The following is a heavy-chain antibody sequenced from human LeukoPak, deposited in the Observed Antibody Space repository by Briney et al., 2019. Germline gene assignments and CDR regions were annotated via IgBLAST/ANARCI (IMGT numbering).Heavy chain of an antibody. J-gene: IGHJ6*02. CDR3: AREMPTGGRYPFGMDV. CDR1: GFTFSSYS. CDR2: ISSSSSYI. Sequence: PGGSLKLSCAASGFTFSSYSMNWVRQAPGKGLEWVSSISSSSSYIYYADSMKGRFTISRDNAKNSLYLQMSSLRAEDTAVYYCAREMPTGGRYPFGMDVWGQGTTVTVSS. D-gene: IGHD7-27*01. V-gene: IGHV3-21*01.